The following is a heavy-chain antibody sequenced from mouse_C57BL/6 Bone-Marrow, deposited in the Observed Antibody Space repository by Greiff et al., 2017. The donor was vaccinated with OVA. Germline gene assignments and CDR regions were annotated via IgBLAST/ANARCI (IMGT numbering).Heavy chain of an antibody. Sequence: QVQLQQSGPELVKPGASVKISCKASGYAFSSSWMNWVKQRPGKGLEWIGRIYPGDGDTNYNGKFKGKATLTADKSSSTAYMQLSSLTSEDSAVYSCVRDYGSSYPFAYWGQGTLVTVSA. V-gene: IGHV1-82*01. CDR1: GYAFSSSW. D-gene: IGHD1-1*01. CDR3: VRDYGSSYPFAY. J-gene: IGHJ3*01. CDR2: IYPGDGDT.